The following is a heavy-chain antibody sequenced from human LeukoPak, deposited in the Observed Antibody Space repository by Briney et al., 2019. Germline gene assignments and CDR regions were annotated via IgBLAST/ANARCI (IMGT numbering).Heavy chain of an antibody. V-gene: IGHV4-59*08. CDR3: ARSASSGYFLFTF. D-gene: IGHD3-22*01. J-gene: IGHJ4*02. CDR1: GDSISGYY. Sequence: SETLSLTCTVSGDSISGYYWSWIRQPPGKGLEWIGYIYYSGSATYKPSLKSRVTISVDTSKNQFSLKLSSVTAADAAVYYCARSASSGYFLFTFWGQGTLVTVSS. CDR2: IYYSGSA.